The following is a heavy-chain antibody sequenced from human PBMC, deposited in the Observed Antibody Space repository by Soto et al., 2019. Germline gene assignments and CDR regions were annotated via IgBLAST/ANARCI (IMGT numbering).Heavy chain of an antibody. CDR2: IKQDGFEK. D-gene: IGHD1-26*01. J-gene: IGHJ4*02. CDR3: AGSYGYYFEY. Sequence: GGSLRLSCAASGFTFSKYLMSWVCQAPGKGLEWLANIKQDGFEKYYVDSVKGRFTISRDNAKNSLYLQMDSLRAEDTAVYYSAGSYGYYFEYWVKGTLVTVSS. CDR1: GFTFSKYL. V-gene: IGHV3-7*05.